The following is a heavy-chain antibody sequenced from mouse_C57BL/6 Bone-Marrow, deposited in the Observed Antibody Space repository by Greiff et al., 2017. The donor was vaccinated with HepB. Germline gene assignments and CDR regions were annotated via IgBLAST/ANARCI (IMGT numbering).Heavy chain of an antibody. Sequence: QVQLKESGAELAKPGASVKLSCKASGYTFTSYWMHWVKQRPGQGLEWIGYINPSSGYTKYNQKFKDKATLTADKSSSTAYMQLSSLTYEDSAVYYCASDYYGSSYEFAYWGQGTLVTVSA. D-gene: IGHD1-1*01. CDR1: GYTFTSYW. V-gene: IGHV1-7*01. J-gene: IGHJ3*01. CDR2: INPSSGYT. CDR3: ASDYYGSSYEFAY.